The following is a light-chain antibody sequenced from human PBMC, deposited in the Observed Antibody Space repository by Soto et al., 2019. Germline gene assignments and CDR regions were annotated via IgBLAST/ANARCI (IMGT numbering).Light chain of an antibody. Sequence: EIVLTQSPGTLALSLGERGTLSCRASQRLGSSNLAWYQQKPGQAPRLLIYSISSRATGIPDRFSGSGSGTEFTLTISRLEPEDFAVYYCQQYGNSPWTFGQGTKVEI. CDR2: SIS. CDR3: QQYGNSPWT. V-gene: IGKV3-20*01. CDR1: QRLGSSN. J-gene: IGKJ1*01.